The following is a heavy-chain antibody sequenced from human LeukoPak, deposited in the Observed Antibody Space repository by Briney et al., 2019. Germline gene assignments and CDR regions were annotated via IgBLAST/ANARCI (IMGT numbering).Heavy chain of an antibody. Sequence: SETLSLTCTVSGGSISSYYWSWIRQPPGKGLDWIGYIYYSGSTNYNPSLKSRVTISVDTSKNQFSLKLSSVTAADTAVYYCARTPYYDFWSGYYHYWYFDLWGRGTLVTVSS. CDR1: GGSISSYY. CDR2: IYYSGST. V-gene: IGHV4-59*08. J-gene: IGHJ2*01. D-gene: IGHD3-3*01. CDR3: ARTPYYDFWSGYYHYWYFDL.